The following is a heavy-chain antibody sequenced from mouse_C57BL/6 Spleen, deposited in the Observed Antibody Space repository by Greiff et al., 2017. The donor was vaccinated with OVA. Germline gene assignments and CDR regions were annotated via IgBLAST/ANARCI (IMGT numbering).Heavy chain of an antibody. CDR3: TTDYGSSYRFAY. J-gene: IGHJ3*01. D-gene: IGHD1-1*01. CDR2: IDPEDGDT. CDR1: GFNIKDYY. Sequence: EVQLQQSGAELVRPGASVKLSCTASGFNIKDYYMYWVKQRPEQGLEWIGRIDPEDGDTEYAPKFQGKATMTADTSSNTAYLQLSSLTSEDTAVYYCTTDYGSSYRFAYWGQGTLVTVSA. V-gene: IGHV14-1*01.